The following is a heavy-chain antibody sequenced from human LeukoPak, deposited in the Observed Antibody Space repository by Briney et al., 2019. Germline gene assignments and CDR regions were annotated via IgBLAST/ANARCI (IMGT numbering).Heavy chain of an antibody. CDR3: ARGGGMRYYYGSGSPYKT. V-gene: IGHV4-34*01. CDR1: GGSFSGYY. Sequence: SETLSLTCAVYGGSFSGYYWSWIRQPPGKGLEWSGEINHSGSTNYTPSLKSRVTISVDTSKNQFSLKLSSVTAADTAVYYCARGGGMRYYYGSGSPYKTWGQGTLVTVSS. CDR2: INHSGST. J-gene: IGHJ5*02. D-gene: IGHD3-10*01.